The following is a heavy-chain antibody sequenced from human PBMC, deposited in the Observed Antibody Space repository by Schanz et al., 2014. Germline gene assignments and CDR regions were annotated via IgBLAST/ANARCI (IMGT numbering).Heavy chain of an antibody. D-gene: IGHD3-3*01. J-gene: IGHJ6*01. V-gene: IGHV3-7*01. CDR2: IKQDGSEK. CDR1: GFTHSSFW. CDR3: ARGGVSYYDLHMDV. Sequence: EGQLVESGGGLVQPGGSLRLSCAASGFTHSSFWMRWVRQAPGKGPEWVANIKQDGSEKYYVDSVKGRFTISRDNAKNSLSLQMNSLRVEDTAVYYCARGGVSYYDLHMDVWGQGTTXIVSS.